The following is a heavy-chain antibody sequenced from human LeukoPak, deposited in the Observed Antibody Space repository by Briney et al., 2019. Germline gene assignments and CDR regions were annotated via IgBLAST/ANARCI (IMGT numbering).Heavy chain of an antibody. J-gene: IGHJ6*02. CDR2: VKSKTDGGTT. D-gene: IGHD6-13*01. CDR3: AKCAAAAGTLSSYGMDI. V-gene: IGHV3-15*01. Sequence: GGSLRLSCAASGFTLSYAWMNWVRQAPGKGLEWVGRVKSKTDGGTTDSAAPVKGRFTISRDNSRNTLYLQMNSLRAEDTAVYYCAKCAAAAGTLSSYGMDIWGQGTTVTVS. CDR1: GFTLSYAW.